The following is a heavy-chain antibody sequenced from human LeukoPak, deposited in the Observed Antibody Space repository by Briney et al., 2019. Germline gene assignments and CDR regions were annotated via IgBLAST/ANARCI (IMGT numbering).Heavy chain of an antibody. D-gene: IGHD3-9*01. V-gene: IGHV4-39*07. Sequence: SETLSLTCTVSGGYISSTSYYWGWIRQPPGKGLEWLGRIYSNGSTNYNPSLKSRITLSVDMPKNKFSLHLTSVTAADTATYYCARDLTGYLAHWGQGTLVIVSS. CDR3: ARDLTGYLAH. CDR2: IYSNGST. J-gene: IGHJ5*02. CDR1: GGYISSTSYY.